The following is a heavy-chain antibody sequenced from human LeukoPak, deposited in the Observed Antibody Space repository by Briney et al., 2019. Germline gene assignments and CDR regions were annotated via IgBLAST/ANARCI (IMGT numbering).Heavy chain of an antibody. Sequence: PGGSLRLSCAASGFTFSSYAMHWVRQAPGKGLEWVAVTSYDGSNKYYADSVKGRFTISRDNSKNTLYLQMNSLRAEDTAVYYCASGPDTAMVTFYYYGMDVWGQGTTVTVSS. D-gene: IGHD5-18*01. V-gene: IGHV3-30-3*01. CDR1: GFTFSSYA. CDR2: TSYDGSNK. CDR3: ASGPDTAMVTFYYYGMDV. J-gene: IGHJ6*02.